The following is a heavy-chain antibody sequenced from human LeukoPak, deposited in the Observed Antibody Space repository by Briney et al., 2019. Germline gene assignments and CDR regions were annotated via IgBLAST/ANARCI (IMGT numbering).Heavy chain of an antibody. Sequence: GGSLRLSCAASGFTFSNYAMSWVRQAPGKGLEWVSGISDRGGSTYYADSVKGRFTISRDNSKNTPYLQMNSLRAEDTAVYYCAKHPGYSSGWFYFDYWGQGTLATVSS. D-gene: IGHD6-19*01. CDR1: GFTFSNYA. V-gene: IGHV3-23*01. CDR3: AKHPGYSSGWFYFDY. J-gene: IGHJ4*02. CDR2: ISDRGGST.